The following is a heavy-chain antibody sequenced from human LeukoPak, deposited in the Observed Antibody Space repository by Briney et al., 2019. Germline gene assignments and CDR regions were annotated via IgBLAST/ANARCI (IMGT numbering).Heavy chain of an antibody. CDR1: GYSISSGFY. V-gene: IGHV4-38-2*02. J-gene: IGHJ4*02. CDR2: FHHSGST. Sequence: SETLSLTCSVSGYSISSGFYWDWIRQPPGKGLEWIGSFHHSGSTPYNSSLNSRVSISVDTSKNQLSLKLSSVTASDTAVYYCARREGYNFDYWGQGTLVTVSS. CDR3: ARREGYNFDY. D-gene: IGHD5-24*01.